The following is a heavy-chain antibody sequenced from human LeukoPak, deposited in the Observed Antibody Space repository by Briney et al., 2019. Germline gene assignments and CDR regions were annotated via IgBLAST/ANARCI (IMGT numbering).Heavy chain of an antibody. CDR2: IYSGGST. Sequence: GGSLRLSCAASGFTFSSYAMSWVRQAPGKGLEWVSVIYSGGSTYYADSLKGRFTISRHNSKTTLHLQMNSLRAEDTAVYYCARGGPGFGELFYWGQGTLVTVSS. J-gene: IGHJ4*02. CDR1: GFTFSSYA. V-gene: IGHV3-53*04. CDR3: ARGGPGFGELFY. D-gene: IGHD3-10*01.